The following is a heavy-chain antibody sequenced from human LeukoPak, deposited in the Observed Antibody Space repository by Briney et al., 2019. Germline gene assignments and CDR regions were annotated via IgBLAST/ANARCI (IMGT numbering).Heavy chain of an antibody. CDR1: GFTFSSYS. CDR2: ISSSSSYI. V-gene: IGHV3-21*01. CDR3: ARDPRGDYVFDY. Sequence: GGSLRLSCAASGFTFSSYSMNWVRQAPGKGLEWVSSISSSSSYIYYADSVKGRFTISRDNAKNSLYLQMNSLRAEDTAVYYCARDPRGDYVFDYWGQGTLVTVSS. J-gene: IGHJ4*02. D-gene: IGHD4-17*01.